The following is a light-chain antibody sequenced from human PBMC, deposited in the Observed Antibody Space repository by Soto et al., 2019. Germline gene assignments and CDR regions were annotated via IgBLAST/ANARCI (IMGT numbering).Light chain of an antibody. V-gene: IGKV3-20*01. Sequence: EIVLTQSPGTLSLSPGERATLSCRASQSVSNNYLAWYQQKPGQAPRLLIYGASNRATVIPDRFSGSGSGKDCTLTISRLEPEDFEVYYCQQYGSSGTFGQGTKVEIK. CDR1: QSVSNNY. CDR2: GAS. CDR3: QQYGSSGT. J-gene: IGKJ1*01.